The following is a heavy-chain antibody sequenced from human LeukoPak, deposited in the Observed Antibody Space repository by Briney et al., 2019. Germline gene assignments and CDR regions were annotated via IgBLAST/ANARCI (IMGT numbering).Heavy chain of an antibody. CDR2: INHSGST. Sequence: PSETLSLISAVYGGSFSGYYWSWIRQPPGKGLEWIGEINHSGSTNYNPSLKSRVTISVDTSKNQFSLKLSSVTAADTAVYYCARVRYCSSTSCPWGANWFDPWGQGTLVTVSS. D-gene: IGHD2-2*01. CDR1: GGSFSGYY. CDR3: ARVRYCSSTSCPWGANWFDP. V-gene: IGHV4-34*01. J-gene: IGHJ5*02.